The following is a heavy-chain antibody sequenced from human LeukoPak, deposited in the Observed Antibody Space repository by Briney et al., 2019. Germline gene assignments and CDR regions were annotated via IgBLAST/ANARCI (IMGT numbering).Heavy chain of an antibody. J-gene: IGHJ6*03. Sequence: GGALRLSCAASGFTFSSYYMNWVRQAPGKGLEWVSSISSSSSYINYADSVKGRFTISRDNAKNPLYLQMNSLRAEDTAVYYCARKYGSGSYYYMDVWGKGTTVTVSS. D-gene: IGHD3-10*01. CDR3: ARKYGSGSYYYMDV. V-gene: IGHV3-21*01. CDR2: ISSSSSYI. CDR1: GFTFSSYY.